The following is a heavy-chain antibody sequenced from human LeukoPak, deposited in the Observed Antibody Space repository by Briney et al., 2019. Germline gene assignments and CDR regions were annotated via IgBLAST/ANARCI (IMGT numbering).Heavy chain of an antibody. J-gene: IGHJ3*02. Sequence: ASVKVSCKVSGYTLTELSMHRVRQAPGKGLEWMGGFDPEDGETIYAQKFQGRVTMTEDTSTDTAYMELSSLRSEDTAVYYCATDDERPPDAFDIWGQGTMVTVSS. CDR3: ATDDERPPDAFDI. V-gene: IGHV1-24*01. CDR2: FDPEDGET. CDR1: GYTLTELS.